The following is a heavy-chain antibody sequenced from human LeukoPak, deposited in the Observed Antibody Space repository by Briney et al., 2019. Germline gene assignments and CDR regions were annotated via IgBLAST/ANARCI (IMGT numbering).Heavy chain of an antibody. V-gene: IGHV5-51*01. D-gene: IGHD2-21*02. CDR2: IYPGDSDT. Sequence: GGSLEISCQGSGSPFTSYWSGWVRRLPGKGLEWMGIIYPGDSDTRYSPSFQGQVTISADKSISTAYLQWSSLKASVTAMYYCARALVVTAAPDYFDYWGQGTLVIVSS. CDR3: ARALVVTAAPDYFDY. J-gene: IGHJ4*02. CDR1: GSPFTSYW.